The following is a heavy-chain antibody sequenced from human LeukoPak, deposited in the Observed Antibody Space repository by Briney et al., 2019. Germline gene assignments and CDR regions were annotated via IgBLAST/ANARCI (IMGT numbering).Heavy chain of an antibody. Sequence: SETLSLTCTVSGGSIGSGSYYWSWIRQPAGKGLEWIGRIYTSGSTNYNPSLKSRVTISLDTSKNQFSLKLSSVTAADTAVYYCARQELNTVTYYFGYWGQGTLVTVSS. CDR1: GGSIGSGSYY. CDR2: IYTSGST. D-gene: IGHD4-17*01. V-gene: IGHV4-61*02. CDR3: ARQELNTVTYYFGY. J-gene: IGHJ4*02.